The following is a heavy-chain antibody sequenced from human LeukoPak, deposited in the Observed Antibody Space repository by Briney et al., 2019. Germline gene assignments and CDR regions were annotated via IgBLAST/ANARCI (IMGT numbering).Heavy chain of an antibody. CDR3: ARDTAWTQGYSSSWYY. CDR1: GFTFSNYN. CDR2: IWYDGSNK. D-gene: IGHD6-13*01. Sequence: PGGSLRLSCVSSGFTFSNYNMHWVRQAPGKGLEWVAAIWYDGSNKYYADPVKGRFTFSRDNSKNTLYLQMNSLRAEDTAVYYCARDTAWTQGYSSSWYYWGQGTLVTVSS. V-gene: IGHV3-33*01. J-gene: IGHJ4*02.